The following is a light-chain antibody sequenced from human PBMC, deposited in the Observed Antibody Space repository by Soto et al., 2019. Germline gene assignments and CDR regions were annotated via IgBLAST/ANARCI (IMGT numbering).Light chain of an antibody. CDR3: QQDSSWPLT. V-gene: IGKV3-15*01. J-gene: IGKJ4*01. CDR2: GAA. Sequence: EMAKKQSPATLSVSPEESATLSCSASQNSRRSLAWYQHKPGQAPRLLIYGAAIRATGVPATFSGSGSGTEFTLSISSLQSEHFGVYYCQQDSSWPLTFGGGTKVEIK. CDR1: QNSRRS.